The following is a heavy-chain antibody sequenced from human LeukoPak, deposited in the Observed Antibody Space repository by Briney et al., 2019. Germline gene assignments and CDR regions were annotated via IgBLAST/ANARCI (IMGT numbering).Heavy chain of an antibody. CDR3: ARAPRHYDYYMDV. J-gene: IGHJ6*03. Sequence: SETLSLTCTVSGASISSYYWSWIRQPPGKGLEWIGYIYYSGSTNYNPSLKSRVTISVDTSKNQFSLKLSSVTAADTAVYYCARAPRHYDYYMDVWGKGTTVTVSS. CDR1: GASISSYY. V-gene: IGHV4-59*13. CDR2: IYYSGST.